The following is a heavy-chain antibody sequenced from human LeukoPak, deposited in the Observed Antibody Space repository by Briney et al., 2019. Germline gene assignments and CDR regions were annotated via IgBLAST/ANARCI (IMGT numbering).Heavy chain of an antibody. CDR3: ARGPRIAAAGYYYYYYMDV. CDR2: IIPIFGTA. Sequence: SVKVSCRASGGTFSSYAISWVRQAPGQGLEWMGGIIPIFGTANYAQKFQGRVTITTDESTSTAYMELSSLRSEDTAVYYCARGPRIAAAGYYYYYYMDVWGKGTTVTVSS. V-gene: IGHV1-69*05. J-gene: IGHJ6*03. D-gene: IGHD6-13*01. CDR1: GGTFSSYA.